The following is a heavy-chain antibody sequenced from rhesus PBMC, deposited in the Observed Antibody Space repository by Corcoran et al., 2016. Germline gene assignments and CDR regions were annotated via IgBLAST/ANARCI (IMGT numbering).Heavy chain of an antibody. V-gene: IGHV3S5*01. D-gene: IGHD6-25*01. J-gene: IGHJ6*01. CDR2: ISNGGGSI. CDR1: GFIFSSYG. Sequence: EVQLVESGGGLVQPGGSLRLSCAASGFIFSSYGMSWVRQAPGKGLEWVSYISNGGGSIYYADSVKGRFTSSRDNSKNTLFLQMNSLRAEDTAVYYCGKDKDSGSWTVYGLESWGQGVVVTVSS. CDR3: GKDKDSGSWTVYGLES.